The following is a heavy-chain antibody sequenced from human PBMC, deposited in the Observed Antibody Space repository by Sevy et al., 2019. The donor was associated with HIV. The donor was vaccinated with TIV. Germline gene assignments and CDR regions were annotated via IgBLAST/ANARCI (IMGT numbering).Heavy chain of an antibody. J-gene: IGHJ4*02. Sequence: GGSLRLSCAISGFTVNDKYIIWVRQAPGKGLEWDSVIFSSGSTYYADSAKGRFTISRDNSKNTVDLQMNSVRAEDTAVYYCVSLFLSYRSGWSYFDYWGQGTLLTVSS. CDR2: IFSSGST. CDR3: VSLFLSYRSGWSYFDY. D-gene: IGHD6-19*01. CDR1: GFTVNDKY. V-gene: IGHV3-66*02.